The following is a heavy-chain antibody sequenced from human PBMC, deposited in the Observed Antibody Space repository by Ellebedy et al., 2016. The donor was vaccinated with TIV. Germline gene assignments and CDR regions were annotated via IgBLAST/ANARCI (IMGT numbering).Heavy chain of an antibody. CDR2: INPNNGGT. D-gene: IGHD3-10*01. J-gene: IGHJ4*02. CDR3: TRGPSGGYFDY. V-gene: IGHV1-2*02. CDR1: GYIFTDYY. Sequence: AASVKVSCKVSGYIFTDYYIHWFRQAPGQEVEWMGWINPNNGGTNYAQKFQDRVTMTRDTTISTVYMDLSRLTSDDTAVYYCTRGPSGGYFDYWGQGTLVPVSS.